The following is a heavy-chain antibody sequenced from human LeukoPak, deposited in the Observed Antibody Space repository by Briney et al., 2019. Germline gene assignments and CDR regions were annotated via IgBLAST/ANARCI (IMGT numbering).Heavy chain of an antibody. CDR2: IIPVFDRP. D-gene: IGHD1-26*01. Sequence: ASVKVSCKASGYSFNSYGISWVRQAPGQGLEWMGGIIPVFDRPTYAQKFEGRVTITADKSTNTTYMEISSLTSDDTAVYYCARDAQWELRAFDVWGQGTMVIVSS. J-gene: IGHJ3*01. CDR3: ARDAQWELRAFDV. CDR1: GYSFNSYG. V-gene: IGHV1-69*06.